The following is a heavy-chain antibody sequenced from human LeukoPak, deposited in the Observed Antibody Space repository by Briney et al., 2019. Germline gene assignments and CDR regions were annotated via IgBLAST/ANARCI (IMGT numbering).Heavy chain of an antibody. Sequence: GASVKVSCKASGGTFSSYAISWVRQAPGQGLEWMGGIIPIFGTANYAQKFQGRVTITADESTSTAYMELSSLRSEDTAVYYCARDGDSRRRELDYWGQGTLVTVSS. CDR1: GGTFSSYA. CDR2: IIPIFGTA. CDR3: ARDGDSRRRELDY. V-gene: IGHV1-69*13. D-gene: IGHD2-21*01. J-gene: IGHJ4*02.